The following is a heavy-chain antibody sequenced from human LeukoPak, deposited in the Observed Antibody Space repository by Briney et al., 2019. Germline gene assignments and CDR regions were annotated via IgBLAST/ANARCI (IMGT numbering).Heavy chain of an antibody. Sequence: PSETLSLTCAVYGGSFSGYYWSWIRQPPGKGLEWIGEINHSGSTNYNPSLKGRVTISVDTSKNQFSLKLSSVTAADTAVYYCARGLLTGDPLDESNWFDPWGQGTLVTVSS. D-gene: IGHD7-27*01. CDR2: INHSGST. CDR3: ARGLLTGDPLDESNWFDP. J-gene: IGHJ5*02. CDR1: GGSFSGYY. V-gene: IGHV4-34*01.